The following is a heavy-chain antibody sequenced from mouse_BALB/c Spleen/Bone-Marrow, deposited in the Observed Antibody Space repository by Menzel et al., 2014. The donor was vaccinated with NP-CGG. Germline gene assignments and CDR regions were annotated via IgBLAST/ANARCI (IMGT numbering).Heavy chain of an antibody. V-gene: IGHV5-9-3*01. J-gene: IGHJ2*01. D-gene: IGHD2-4*01. CDR2: ISSGGSYT. CDR1: GFTFSSYA. CDR3: ARQEITRLLDY. Sequence: EVQVVESGGGLVKPGGSLKLSCAASGFTFSSYAMSWVRQTPEKRLEWVATISSGGSYTYYPNSVKGRFTISRDNDKNTLYLQMSSLRTEDTAMYYYARQEITRLLDYWGQGTTLTVSS.